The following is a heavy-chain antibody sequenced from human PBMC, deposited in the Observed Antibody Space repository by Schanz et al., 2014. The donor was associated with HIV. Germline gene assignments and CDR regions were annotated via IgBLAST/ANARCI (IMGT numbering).Heavy chain of an antibody. CDR1: DYLFSRYG. D-gene: IGHD3-22*01. CDR2: INPNSGGT. CDR3: AMGPDYYDSSAYYRVGLWYFDL. J-gene: IGHJ2*01. V-gene: IGHV1-2*02. Sequence: QVQLVQSGAEVKRPGASVKVSCKASDYLFSRYGISWVRQAPGQGLEWMGWINPNSGGTNYAQKFQGRVTMTRDTSISTAYMELRRLRYDDTAVYYCAMGPDYYDSSAYYRVGLWYFDLWGRGTLVTVSS.